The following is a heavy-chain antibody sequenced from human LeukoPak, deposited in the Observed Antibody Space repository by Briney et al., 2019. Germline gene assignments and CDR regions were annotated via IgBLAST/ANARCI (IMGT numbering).Heavy chain of an antibody. V-gene: IGHV1-2*06. J-gene: IGHJ4*02. CDR3: ASIAARPPPVHDY. D-gene: IGHD6-6*01. CDR2: INPNSGGT. CDR1: GYTFTGYY. Sequence: GASVKVSCKASGYTFTGYYMHWVRQAPGQGLEWMGRINPNSGGTNYTQKFQGRVTMTRDTSISTAYMELSRLRSDDTAVYYCASIAARPPPVHDYWGPGTLVTVSS.